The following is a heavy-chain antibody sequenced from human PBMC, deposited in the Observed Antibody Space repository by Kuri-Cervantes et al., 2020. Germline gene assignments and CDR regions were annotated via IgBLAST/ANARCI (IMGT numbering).Heavy chain of an antibody. V-gene: IGHV1-3*01. CDR1: GYTFTSYA. CDR2: INAGNGNT. Sequence: ASGKVSCKASGYTFTSYAMHWVRQAPGQRLEWMGWINAGNGNTKYSQKFQGRVTITRDTSASTVYMELNSLTSEDTAVYYCARVRQPDNWFNPWDQGTLVTVSS. CDR3: ARVRQPDNWFNP. J-gene: IGHJ5*02. D-gene: IGHD3-10*01.